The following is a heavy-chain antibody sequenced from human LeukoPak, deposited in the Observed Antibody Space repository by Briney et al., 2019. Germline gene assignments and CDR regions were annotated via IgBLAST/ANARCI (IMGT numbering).Heavy chain of an antibody. CDR1: GLTVSSNY. Sequence: GGSLRLSCAASGLTVSSNYMSWVRQAPGKGLEWVSVIYSGGSTYYADSVKGRFTISRDNSKNTLYLQMNSLRAEDTAVYYCATTYCSSTSCSQSPYYYYGMDVWGQGTTVTVSS. J-gene: IGHJ6*02. D-gene: IGHD2-2*01. CDR3: ATTYCSSTSCSQSPYYYYGMDV. V-gene: IGHV3-53*01. CDR2: IYSGGST.